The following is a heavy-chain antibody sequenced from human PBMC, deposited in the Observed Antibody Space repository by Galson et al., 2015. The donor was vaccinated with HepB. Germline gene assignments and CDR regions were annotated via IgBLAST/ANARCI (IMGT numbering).Heavy chain of an antibody. V-gene: IGHV3-23*01. D-gene: IGHD3-3*01. Sequence: SLRLSCAASGFTFSSYAMSWVRQAPGKGLEWVSAISGSGGSTYYADSVKGRFTISRDNSKNTLYLQVNSLRAEDTAVYYCAKGGDFWSGYTPVDYWGQGTLVTVSS. CDR1: GFTFSSYA. CDR3: AKGGDFWSGYTPVDY. J-gene: IGHJ4*02. CDR2: ISGSGGST.